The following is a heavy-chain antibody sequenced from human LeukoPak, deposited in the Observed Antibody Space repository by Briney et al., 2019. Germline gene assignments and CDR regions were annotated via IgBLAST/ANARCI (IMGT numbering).Heavy chain of an antibody. CDR1: GFTFSSYE. Sequence: GGSLRLSCAASGFTFSSYEMNWVRQAPGKGLEWVSYISSSGSTIYYADSVKGRFTISRDNAKNTLYLQMNSLRAEDTAVYYCARAGRGLRYFDWLTYDYWGQGTLVTVSS. D-gene: IGHD3-9*01. V-gene: IGHV3-48*03. CDR3: ARAGRGLRYFDWLTYDY. J-gene: IGHJ4*02. CDR2: ISSSGSTI.